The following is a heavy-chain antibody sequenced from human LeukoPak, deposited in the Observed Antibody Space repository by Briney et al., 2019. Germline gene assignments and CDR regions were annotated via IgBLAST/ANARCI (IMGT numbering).Heavy chain of an antibody. V-gene: IGHV3-23*01. CDR3: AREHYDNSGYKHDY. J-gene: IGHJ4*02. D-gene: IGHD3-22*01. Sequence: TGGSLRLSCAASGFTFSSYAMSWVRQAPGKGLEWVSAISGSGGSTYYADSVKGRFTISRDNSKNTLYLQMNSLRAEDTAVYYCAREHYDNSGYKHDYWGQGTLVTVSS. CDR1: GFTFSSYA. CDR2: ISGSGGST.